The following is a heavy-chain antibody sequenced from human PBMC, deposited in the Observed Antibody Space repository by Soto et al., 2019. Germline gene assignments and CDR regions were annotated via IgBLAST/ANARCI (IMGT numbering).Heavy chain of an antibody. D-gene: IGHD6-19*01. Sequence: QVQLVESGGGVVQPGRSLRLSCAASGFTFSSYGMHWVRQAPGKGLEWVAVIWYDGSNKYYAASLKGRFTISRDHSKNTLYLQMNSLRAEDTAVYYCARDCAGYSSGWYQRGGFDYWGQGTLVTVSS. CDR1: GFTFSSYG. CDR2: IWYDGSNK. J-gene: IGHJ4*02. CDR3: ARDCAGYSSGWYQRGGFDY. V-gene: IGHV3-33*01.